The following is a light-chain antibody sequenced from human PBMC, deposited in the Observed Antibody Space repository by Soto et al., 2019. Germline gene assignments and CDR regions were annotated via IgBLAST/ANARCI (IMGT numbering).Light chain of an antibody. CDR1: QGISNY. Sequence: DIQMTQSPSSLSASVGDRVTITCRARQGISNYLAWYQQKPGKVPELLIYAASTLQSGVPSRFSGSGSGTDFSLTIRSLQPEDVATYYCHKSNHAATFGSGTKVEIK. CDR2: AAS. V-gene: IGKV1-27*01. J-gene: IGKJ4*01. CDR3: HKSNHAAT.